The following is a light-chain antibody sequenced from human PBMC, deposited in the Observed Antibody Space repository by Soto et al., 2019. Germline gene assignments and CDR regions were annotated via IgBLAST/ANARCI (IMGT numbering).Light chain of an antibody. CDR2: AAS. CDR1: QGISSF. CDR3: QQLNSYPIT. Sequence: IQLTQSPSYLFESVGDSCTITCRASQGISSFLAWYQQKTGKAPKLLIYAASTLQSGVPSRLRGSGSGTDFTLTISSLQPEDFATYFCQQLNSYPITFGQGTRLEIK. V-gene: IGKV1-9*01. J-gene: IGKJ5*01.